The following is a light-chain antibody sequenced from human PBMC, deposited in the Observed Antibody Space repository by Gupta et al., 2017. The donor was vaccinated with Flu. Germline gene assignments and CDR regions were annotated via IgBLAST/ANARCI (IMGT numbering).Light chain of an antibody. CDR3: QSVDSSCLYWL. CDR2: KDT. Sequence: GQTARITSSGGPLLKQYTYEYQQKAGQAPILVIFKDTERPSVISERFSGSTSGTLVTLTISDAQAGDEADYYCQSVDSSCLYWLFGGGTTLTVL. CDR1: PLLKQY. V-gene: IGLV3-25*03. J-gene: IGLJ3*02.